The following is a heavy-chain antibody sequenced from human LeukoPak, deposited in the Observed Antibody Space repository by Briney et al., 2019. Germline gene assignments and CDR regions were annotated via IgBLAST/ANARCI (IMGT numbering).Heavy chain of an antibody. Sequence: SETLSLTCTVSGGSISSYYWSWIRQPPGKGLEWIGYIYYSGSTNYNPSLKSRVTISVDTSKNQFSLKLSSVTAADTAVYYCARLGDSGSSQAWFDPWGQGTLVTVSS. CDR3: ARLGDSGSSQAWFDP. CDR2: IYYSGST. V-gene: IGHV4-59*08. J-gene: IGHJ5*02. CDR1: GGSISSYY. D-gene: IGHD1-26*01.